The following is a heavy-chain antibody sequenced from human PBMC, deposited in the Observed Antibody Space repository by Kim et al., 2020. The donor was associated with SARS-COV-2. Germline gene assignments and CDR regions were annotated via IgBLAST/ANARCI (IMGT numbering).Heavy chain of an antibody. CDR1: GYTFTSYD. CDR3: ARGPQYYYDSSGGMDV. Sequence: ASVKVSCKASGYTFTSYDINWVRQATGQGLEWMGWMNPNSGNTGYAQKFQGRVTMTRNTSISTAYMELSSLRSEDTAVYYCARGPQYYYDSSGGMDVWGQGTTVTVSS. J-gene: IGHJ6*02. CDR2: MNPNSGNT. D-gene: IGHD3-22*01. V-gene: IGHV1-8*01.